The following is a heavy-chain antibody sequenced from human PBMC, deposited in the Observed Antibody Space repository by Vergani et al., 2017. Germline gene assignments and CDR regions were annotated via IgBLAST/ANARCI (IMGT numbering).Heavy chain of an antibody. CDR2: TYYRSKWYN. J-gene: IGHJ4*02. CDR3: AREWEQKLSN. CDR1: VDSFSSNSSA. Sequence: QVQLQQSGPGLVKPSQTLLLTFSISVDSFSSNSSACIWIRQSPSRGLEWLGRTYYRSKWYNDYAVSVKSRITINPDTSKNQFSLQLNTVTPEDTAVYYCAREWEQKLSNWGQGTLVTVSS. D-gene: IGHD6-13*01. V-gene: IGHV6-1*01.